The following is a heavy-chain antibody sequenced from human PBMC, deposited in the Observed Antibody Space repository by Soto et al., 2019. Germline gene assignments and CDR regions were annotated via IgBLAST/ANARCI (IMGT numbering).Heavy chain of an antibody. CDR2: INHSGSS. V-gene: IGHV4-34*01. CDR3: ARRIAMPGTLPDY. D-gene: IGHD6-19*01. Sequence: PSETLSLTCAFYGGSFSDYYWSWIRQPPGKGLEWIGEINHSGSSNYNPSLKSRVTISVDTSKKQFSLKLSSVTAADTAVYYCARRIAMPGTLPDYWGQGTPVTVSS. J-gene: IGHJ4*02. CDR1: GGSFSDYY.